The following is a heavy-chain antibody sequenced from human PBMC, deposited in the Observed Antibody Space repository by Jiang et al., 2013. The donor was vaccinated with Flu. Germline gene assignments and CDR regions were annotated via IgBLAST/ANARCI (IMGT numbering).Heavy chain of an antibody. J-gene: IGHJ4*02. V-gene: IGHV4-59*01. CDR1: GASISSYS. Sequence: GLVKPSETLSLTCTVSGASISSYSWSWIRQPPGKGLEWMGRVDYSGSPSYSPSLESRVTMSVDTSKNKLSLKLNSVTAADTAVYFCATYSASWSKTDYWGQGIQVTVSS. D-gene: IGHD6-13*01. CDR2: VDYSGSP. CDR3: ATYSASWSKTDY.